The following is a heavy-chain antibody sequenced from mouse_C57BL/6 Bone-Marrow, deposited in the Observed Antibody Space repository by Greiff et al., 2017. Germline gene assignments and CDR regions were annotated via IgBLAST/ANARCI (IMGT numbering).Heavy chain of an antibody. D-gene: IGHD2-12*01. J-gene: IGHJ4*01. CDR1: GFTFSSYA. Sequence: EVKLVESGGGLVKPGGSLKLSCAASGFTFSSYAMSWVRQTPEKRLEWVATISDGGSYTYYPDNVKGRFTISRDNAKNNLYLQMSHLKSEDTAMYYCARDSSYDAMDYWGQGTSVTVSS. V-gene: IGHV5-4*01. CDR3: ARDSSYDAMDY. CDR2: ISDGGSYT.